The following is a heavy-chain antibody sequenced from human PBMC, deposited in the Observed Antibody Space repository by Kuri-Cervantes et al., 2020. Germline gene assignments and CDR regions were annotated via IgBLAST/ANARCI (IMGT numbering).Heavy chain of an antibody. CDR2: ITTKSTNI. Sequence: GESLKISCAASGFNFDSYTMNWVRQAPGKGLEWLSYITTKSTNIHYADSVKGRFTISRDNAKNSLFLEMNSLRDEDTATYFCARGGLYYYYGMDVWGQGTTVTVSS. V-gene: IGHV3-48*02. CDR1: GFNFDSYT. J-gene: IGHJ6*02. CDR3: ARGGLYYYYGMDV.